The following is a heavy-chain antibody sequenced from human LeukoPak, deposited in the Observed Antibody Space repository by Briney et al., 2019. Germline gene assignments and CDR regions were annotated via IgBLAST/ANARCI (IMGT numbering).Heavy chain of an antibody. Sequence: ASVKVSCKASGYTFISYGISWVRQAPGQGLEWMGWISAYNGNTKYAQKLQGRVTLTTDTSTSTAYMELRSLRSDDTAVYYCARDRNYYDTSGYYYFDYWGQGTLVTVSS. D-gene: IGHD3-22*01. CDR2: ISAYNGNT. J-gene: IGHJ4*02. V-gene: IGHV1-18*01. CDR1: GYTFISYG. CDR3: ARDRNYYDTSGYYYFDY.